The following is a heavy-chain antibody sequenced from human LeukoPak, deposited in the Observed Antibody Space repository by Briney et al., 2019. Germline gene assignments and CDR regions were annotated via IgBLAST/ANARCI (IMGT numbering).Heavy chain of an antibody. Sequence: GRSLRLSCAASGFTFSSYAMHWVRQAPGKGLEWVSAIWYDGSNTYYADSVKGRFTISRDNSKNTLYLQMNSLSAEDTAVYYCARDLEVAGTSEYFQHWGQGPLVTVSS. V-gene: IGHV3-33*01. CDR1: GFTFSSYA. D-gene: IGHD6-19*01. CDR2: IWYDGSNT. J-gene: IGHJ1*01. CDR3: ARDLEVAGTSEYFQH.